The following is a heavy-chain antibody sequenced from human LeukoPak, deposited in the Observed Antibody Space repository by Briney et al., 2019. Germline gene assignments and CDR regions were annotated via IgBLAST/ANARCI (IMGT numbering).Heavy chain of an antibody. J-gene: IGHJ6*02. Sequence: ASVKVSCKASGYTFTGYYIHWVRQAPGQGLEWMGIINPSGGSTSFAQKFQGRVTMTRDTSTGTVYMELSSLRSEDTAVYYCARDGGATTGTPYYYGLDVWGQGSLVTVSS. D-gene: IGHD1-26*01. CDR3: ARDGGATTGTPYYYGLDV. V-gene: IGHV1-46*01. CDR2: INPSGGST. CDR1: GYTFTGYY.